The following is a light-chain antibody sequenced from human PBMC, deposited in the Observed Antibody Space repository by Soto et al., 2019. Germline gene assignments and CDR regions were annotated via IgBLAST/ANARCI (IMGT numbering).Light chain of an antibody. CDR1: QTISKY. CDR2: ATS. J-gene: IGKJ1*01. V-gene: IGKV1-39*01. Sequence: DIQMTQSPSSLSASVGDRVTITCRASQTISKYLSWFQQKPGKAPKVLIYATSTLQSGVPSRFSGSGSGTEFTLTINSLQPEDIATYYCLHGDSPPWTFGQGTKVEIK. CDR3: LHGDSPPWT.